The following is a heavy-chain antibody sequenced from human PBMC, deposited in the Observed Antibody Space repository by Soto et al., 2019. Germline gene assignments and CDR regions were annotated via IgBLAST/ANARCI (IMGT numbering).Heavy chain of an antibody. CDR1: GGSISSSSYY. D-gene: IGHD6-6*01. CDR2: IYYSGST. V-gene: IGHV4-39*01. J-gene: IGHJ4*02. Sequence: QLQLQESGPGLVKPSETLSLTCTVSGGSISSSSYYWGWIRQPPGKGLEWIGSIYYSGSTYYNPSLKSRVTISVDTSKNQFSLELSSVTAADTAVYYCARERGSSSSAVDYWGQGTLVTVSS. CDR3: ARERGSSSSAVDY.